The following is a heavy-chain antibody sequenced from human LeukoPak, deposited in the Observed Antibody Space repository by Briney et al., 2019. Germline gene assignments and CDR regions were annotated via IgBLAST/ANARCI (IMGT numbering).Heavy chain of an antibody. CDR2: IACGGSPR. Sequence: PGGSLRLSCVGYGFTFRASPVLWVRQTPERGLEWVALIACGGSPRYYADFVKGRFTISRDDSRNTVYLQMNSLRGDDTALYFCATAGGYSYGSRFDRWGQGTLVTVSS. D-gene: IGHD5-18*01. V-gene: IGHV3-30*02. CDR1: GFTFRASP. J-gene: IGHJ4*02. CDR3: ATAGGYSYGSRFDR.